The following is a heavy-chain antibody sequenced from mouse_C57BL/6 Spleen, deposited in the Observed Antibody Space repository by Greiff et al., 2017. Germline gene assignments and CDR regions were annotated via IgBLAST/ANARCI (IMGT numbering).Heavy chain of an antibody. V-gene: IGHV1-76*01. Sequence: VKLQQSGAELVRPGASVKLSCKASGYTFTDYYINWVKQRPGQGLEWIARIYPGSGNTYYNEKFKGKATLTAEKSSSTAYMQLSSLTSEDSAVYFCAREGGNPYYAMDYWGQGTSVTVSS. CDR3: AREGGNPYYAMDY. D-gene: IGHD2-1*01. J-gene: IGHJ4*01. CDR2: IYPGSGNT. CDR1: GYTFTDYY.